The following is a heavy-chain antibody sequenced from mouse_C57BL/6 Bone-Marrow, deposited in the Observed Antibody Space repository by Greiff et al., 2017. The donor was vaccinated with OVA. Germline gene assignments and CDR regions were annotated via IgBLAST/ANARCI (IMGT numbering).Heavy chain of an antibody. CDR1: GYTFTSYW. V-gene: IGHV1-50*01. D-gene: IGHD2-3*01. CDR3: ARSYDGYSWFAY. J-gene: IGHJ3*01. Sequence: QVQLQQPGAELVKPGASVKLSCKASGYTFTSYWMQWVKQRPGQGLEWIGEIDPSDSSTNYNQKFKGKATLTVDTSSSTAYMQLSSLTSDASAVYYCARSYDGYSWFAYWGQGTLVTVSA. CDR2: IDPSDSST.